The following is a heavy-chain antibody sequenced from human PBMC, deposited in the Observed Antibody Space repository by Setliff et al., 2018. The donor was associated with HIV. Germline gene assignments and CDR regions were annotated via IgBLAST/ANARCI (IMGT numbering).Heavy chain of an antibody. CDR3: ARGGTYSSGSNWFDP. Sequence: GGSLRLSCAASGFTFSSYSMNWVRQAPGKGLEWVSSISSSSSYIYYADSVKGRFTISRDNAKNSLYLQMNSLRAEDTAVYYCARGGTYSSGSNWFDPWGQGTLVTVSS. J-gene: IGHJ5*02. D-gene: IGHD6-19*01. V-gene: IGHV3-21*01. CDR1: GFTFSSYS. CDR2: ISSSSSYI.